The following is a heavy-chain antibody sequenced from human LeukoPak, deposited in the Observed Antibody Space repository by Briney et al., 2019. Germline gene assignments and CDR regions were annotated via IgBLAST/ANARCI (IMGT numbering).Heavy chain of an antibody. CDR1: GGSFSGYY. J-gene: IGHJ4*02. D-gene: IGHD5-12*01. V-gene: IGHV4-34*01. Sequence: SETLSLTCAVYGGSFSGYYWSWIRQPPGKGLEWIGEINHSGSTNYNPSLKSRVTISVDTSKNQFSLKLSSVTAADTAVYYCARFGSGYSCYDLGFDYWGQGTPVTVSS. CDR2: INHSGST. CDR3: ARFGSGYSCYDLGFDY.